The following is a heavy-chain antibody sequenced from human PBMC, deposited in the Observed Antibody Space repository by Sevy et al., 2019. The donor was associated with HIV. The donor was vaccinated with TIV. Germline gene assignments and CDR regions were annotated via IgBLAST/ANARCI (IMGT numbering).Heavy chain of an antibody. CDR3: ARDHTAMALYDSSGYLDY. V-gene: IGHV1-69*06. D-gene: IGHD3-22*01. J-gene: IGHJ4*02. CDR2: IIPIFGTA. CDR1: GGTFSSYA. Sequence: ASVKVSCKASGGTFSSYAISSVRQAPGQGLEWMGGIIPIFGTANYAQKFQGRVTITADKSTSTAYMELSSLRSEDTAVYYCARDHTAMALYDSSGYLDYWGQGTLVTVSS.